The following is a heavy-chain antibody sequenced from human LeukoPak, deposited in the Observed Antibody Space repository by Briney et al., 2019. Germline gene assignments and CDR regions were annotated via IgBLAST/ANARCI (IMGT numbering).Heavy chain of an antibody. V-gene: IGHV3-30*02. CDR1: GFTFSSYG. D-gene: IGHD5-18*01. CDR2: IRYDGSNK. J-gene: IGHJ4*02. Sequence: PGGSLRLSCAASGFTFSSYGMHWVRQAPGKGLEWVAFIRYDGSNKYYADSVKGRFTISRDNSKNTLYLQMNSLRAEDTAVYYCAKLLRGYSYGSRLDPDDYWGQGTLVTVSS. CDR3: AKLLRGYSYGSRLDPDDY.